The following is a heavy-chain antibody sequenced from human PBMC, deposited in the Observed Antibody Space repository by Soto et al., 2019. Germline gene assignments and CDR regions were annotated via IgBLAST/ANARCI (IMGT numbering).Heavy chain of an antibody. V-gene: IGHV1-24*01. J-gene: IGHJ4*02. CDR2: FDPEDGET. CDR1: GYTLTELS. D-gene: IGHD3-9*01. CDR3: ATGPTRDWLLDY. Sequence: ASVKVSCKVSGYTLTELSMHWVRQAPGKGLEWMGGFDPEDGETIYAQKFQGRVTMTEDTSTDTAYMELSSLRSEDTAVYYCATGPTRDWLLDYWGQGTLVTVSS.